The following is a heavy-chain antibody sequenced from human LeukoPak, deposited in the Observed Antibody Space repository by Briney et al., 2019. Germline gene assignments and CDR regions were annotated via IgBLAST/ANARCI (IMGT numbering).Heavy chain of an antibody. Sequence: SETLSLTCTVSGGSISNYYWSWIRQPPGKGLEWIGYIYYSGSTKYNPSLKSRVTISVDTSKNQFSLKLSSVTAADTAVYYCARAIPSSDAFDIWGQGTMVTVSS. CDR2: IYYSGST. CDR1: GGSISNYY. CDR3: ARAIPSSDAFDI. V-gene: IGHV4-59*01. J-gene: IGHJ3*02.